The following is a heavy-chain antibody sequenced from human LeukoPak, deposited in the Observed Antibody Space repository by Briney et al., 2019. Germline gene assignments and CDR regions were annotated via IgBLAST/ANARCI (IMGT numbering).Heavy chain of an antibody. CDR2: IHYSGST. CDR3: ARAAADKNSWYYVDY. CDR1: GDSISSGDPY. V-gene: IGHV4-30-4*01. D-gene: IGHD2/OR15-2a*01. J-gene: IGHJ4*02. Sequence: SQTLSLTCPVSGDSISSGDPYWRWLRQPPGKGLEWIAQIHYSGSTYNNPSLKSRFIIAIDMSKAQFSLSLNSLAAADSAVYYCARAAADKNSWYYVDYGCQGTRVTVSA.